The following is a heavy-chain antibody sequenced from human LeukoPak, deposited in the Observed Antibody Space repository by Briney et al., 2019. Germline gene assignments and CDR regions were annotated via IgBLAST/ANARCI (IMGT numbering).Heavy chain of an antibody. CDR2: IYYSGST. CDR1: GGSISSYY. CDR3: ARGAGVVGATYGY. V-gene: IGHV4-59*01. Sequence: SETLSLTCSVSGGSISSYYWSWIRQPPGKGLEWIGYIYYSGSTNYNPSLKSRVTISVDTSKNQFSLKLSSVTAADTAVYYCARGAGVVGATYGYWGQGTLVTVSS. D-gene: IGHD1-26*01. J-gene: IGHJ4*02.